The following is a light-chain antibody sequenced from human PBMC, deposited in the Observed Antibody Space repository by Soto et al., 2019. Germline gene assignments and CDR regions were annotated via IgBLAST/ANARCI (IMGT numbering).Light chain of an antibody. CDR1: QGIRNF. Sequence: DIQMTQSPTSLSASVGDRVTITCRASQGIRNFVAWYQQKPGKAPKLLIYAASTLQPGVPSRCSGSGSGTDFTLTINSLQPEDVATYSCQKYSSVPVFGPGTKVEIK. V-gene: IGKV1-27*01. CDR2: AAS. CDR3: QKYSSVPV. J-gene: IGKJ3*01.